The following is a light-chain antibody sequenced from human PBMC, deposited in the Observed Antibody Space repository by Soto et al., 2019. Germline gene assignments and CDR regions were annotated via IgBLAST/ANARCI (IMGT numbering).Light chain of an antibody. CDR2: DAS. V-gene: IGKV1-5*01. Sequence: DIPMTQSPSTLSATAGDRVTITCRASQSISSWLAWYQHKPGKAPKLLLYDASNLDSGHPSRFRGSGSGTQFSHTFSRLQPDSLATYYCQQYENYRTF. J-gene: IGKJ1*01. CDR3: QQYENYRT. CDR1: QSISSW.